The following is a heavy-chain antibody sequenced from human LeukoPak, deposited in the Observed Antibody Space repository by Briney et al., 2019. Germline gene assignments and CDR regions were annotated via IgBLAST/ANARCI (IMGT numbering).Heavy chain of an antibody. CDR2: INHSGST. CDR1: GGSFSGYY. Sequence: SETLSLTCAVYGGSFSGYYWSWIRQPPGKGLEWIGEINHSGSTNYNPSLKSRVTISVDTSKNQFSLKLSSVTAADTAVYYCARGYGSGSSYYYYGMDVWGRGTTVTVSS. CDR3: ARGYGSGSSYYYYGMDV. V-gene: IGHV4-34*01. J-gene: IGHJ6*02. D-gene: IGHD3-10*01.